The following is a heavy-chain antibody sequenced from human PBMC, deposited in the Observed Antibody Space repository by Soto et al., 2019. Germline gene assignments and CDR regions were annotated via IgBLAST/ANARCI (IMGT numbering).Heavy chain of an antibody. J-gene: IGHJ5*02. CDR1: GYTFTSYG. D-gene: IGHD3-3*01. Sequence: ASVKVSCKASGYTFTSYGISWVRQAPGQGLEWMGWISAYNGNTNYAQKLQGRVTMTTDTSTSTAYMELGSLGSDDTAVYYCARDLLTIFGVVIMGNWFDPWGQGTLVTVSS. V-gene: IGHV1-18*01. CDR2: ISAYNGNT. CDR3: ARDLLTIFGVVIMGNWFDP.